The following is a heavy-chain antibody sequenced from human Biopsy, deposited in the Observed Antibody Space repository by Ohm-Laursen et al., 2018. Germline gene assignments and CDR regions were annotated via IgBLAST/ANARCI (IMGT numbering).Heavy chain of an antibody. CDR2: IYYSGST. V-gene: IGHV4-59*12. D-gene: IGHD2-21*02. CDR3: ARGRGYCGGDCYPTYYYNYGMDV. Sequence: SETLSLTCTVSGDSISTYYWSWIRQPTGKGLVWVGNIYYSGSTNYNPSLKSRVTISVDTSKNQFSLKVSSVTAADTAVYYCARGRGYCGGDCYPTYYYNYGMDVWGQGTTVTVSS. CDR1: GDSISTYY. J-gene: IGHJ6*02.